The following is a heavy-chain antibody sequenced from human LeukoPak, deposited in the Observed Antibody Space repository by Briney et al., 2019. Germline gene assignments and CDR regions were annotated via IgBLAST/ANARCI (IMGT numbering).Heavy chain of an antibody. V-gene: IGHV1-46*01. CDR3: APSVRSGGSYYFDY. D-gene: IGHD2-15*01. Sequence: ASVKVSCKASGDSLTKYYIHWVRQAPGQGLEWMGIISPSDGSTTYTKKFQGRVTMTTDTSTSTVNMELSSLRSEDTAVYYCAPSVRSGGSYYFDYWGQGTLVTVSS. CDR2: ISPSDGST. J-gene: IGHJ4*02. CDR1: GDSLTKYY.